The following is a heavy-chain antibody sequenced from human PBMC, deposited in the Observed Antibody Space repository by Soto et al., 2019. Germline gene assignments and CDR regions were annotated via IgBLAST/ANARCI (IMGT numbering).Heavy chain of an antibody. D-gene: IGHD1-26*01. V-gene: IGHV3-23*01. CDR1: GFTFSSYA. CDR2: ISGSGGST. J-gene: IGHJ5*02. CDR3: ARRGSGGYDVS. Sequence: EVQLLESGGGLVQPGGSLRLSCVASGFTFSSYAMRWVRQAPVKGLEWVSAISGSGGSTYYADSVKGRFTISGDNSKNTLYLQMTSLGAEDTAVYYCARRGSGGYDVSWGQGNLVSVSS.